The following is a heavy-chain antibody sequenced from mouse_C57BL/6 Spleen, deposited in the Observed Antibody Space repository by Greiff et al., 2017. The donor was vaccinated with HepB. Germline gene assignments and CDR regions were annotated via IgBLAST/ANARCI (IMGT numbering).Heavy chain of an antibody. V-gene: IGHV1-82*01. CDR2: IYPGDGDT. D-gene: IGHD2-4*01. CDR1: GYAFSSSW. Sequence: QVQLQQPGTELVKPGASVKLSCKASGYAFSSSWMNWVKQRPGKGLEWIGRIYPGDGDTNYNGKFKGKATLTADKSSSTAYMQLSSLTSEDSAVYFCASLYDYDVPFAYWGQGTLVTVSA. J-gene: IGHJ3*01. CDR3: ASLYDYDVPFAY.